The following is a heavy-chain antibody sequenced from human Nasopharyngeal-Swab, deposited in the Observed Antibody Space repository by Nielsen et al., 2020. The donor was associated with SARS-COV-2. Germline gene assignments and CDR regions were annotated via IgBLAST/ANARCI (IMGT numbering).Heavy chain of an antibody. J-gene: IGHJ6*03. CDR3: ARVRAMSGGYYYSYMDV. D-gene: IGHD3-10*02. CDR1: GESFSGFY. CDR2: INHSGIT. V-gene: IGHV4-34*01. Sequence: SETLSLTCAVDGESFSGFYWLWIRQPPGKGLEWIGEINHSGITHYTPSLKSRVTISVDTSKNQFSLKLSSVTAADTAVYYCARVRAMSGGYYYSYMDVWGKGTTVTVSS.